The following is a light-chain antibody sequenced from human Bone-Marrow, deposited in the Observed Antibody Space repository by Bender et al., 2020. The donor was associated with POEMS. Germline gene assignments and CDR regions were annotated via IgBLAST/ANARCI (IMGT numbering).Light chain of an antibody. J-gene: IGLJ2*01. CDR2: EVT. CDR1: NTAVGNYNL. V-gene: IGLV2-23*02. CDR3: CSYAGSSTSVV. Sequence: QSALTQPASVSGSPGQSITISCTGCNTAVGNYNLVSWYQHHPGKAPKLMIYEVTKRPSGVSNRFSGSKSGNTASLTISGLQAEDEADYYCCSYAGSSTSVVFGGGTKLTVL.